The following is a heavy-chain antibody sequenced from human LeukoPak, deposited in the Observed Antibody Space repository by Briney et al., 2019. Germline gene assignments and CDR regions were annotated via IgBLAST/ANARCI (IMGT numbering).Heavy chain of an antibody. D-gene: IGHD6-19*01. J-gene: IGHJ5*02. CDR3: ASSLAVAAWFDP. CDR2: IKQDGSEK. CDR1: GFTFSSYS. Sequence: GGSLRLSCAASGFTFSSYSMNWVRQAPGKGLEWVANIKQDGSEKYYVDSVKGRFTISRDNAKNSLYLQMNSLRAEDTAVYYCASSLAVAAWFDPWGQGTLVTVSS. V-gene: IGHV3-7*01.